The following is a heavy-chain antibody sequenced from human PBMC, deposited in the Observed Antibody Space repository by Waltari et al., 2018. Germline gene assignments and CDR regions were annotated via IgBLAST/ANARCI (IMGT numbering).Heavy chain of an antibody. CDR3: AKGANPQHPYHFEN. J-gene: IGHJ4*02. V-gene: IGHV3-23*01. Sequence: EVQLLESGGGLVQPGGSLRLSCAASGFTFSRPAMSWVRQAPGKGREWGSGISGSGDRTDDADSGKGRFTISRDNSKNTLSLQMNSLRVEDTAIYYCAKGANPQHPYHFENWGQGTLVTVSS. CDR2: ISGSGDRT. CDR1: GFTFSRPA.